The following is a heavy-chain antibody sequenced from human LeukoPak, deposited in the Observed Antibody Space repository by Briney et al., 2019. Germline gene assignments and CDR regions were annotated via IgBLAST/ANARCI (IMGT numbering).Heavy chain of an antibody. J-gene: IGHJ5*02. CDR1: GYTFNNYA. CDR2: IIPILGTP. Sequence: SVKVSCKASGYTFNNYAISWLRQAPGQGLEWMGGIIPILGTPNYAQKFQGRVTITADESTSTTHMELRSLRSDDAAVYYCAREGHTSSRGWFVPWGQGTLVTVSS. D-gene: IGHD6-19*01. CDR3: AREGHTSSRGWFVP. V-gene: IGHV1-69*01.